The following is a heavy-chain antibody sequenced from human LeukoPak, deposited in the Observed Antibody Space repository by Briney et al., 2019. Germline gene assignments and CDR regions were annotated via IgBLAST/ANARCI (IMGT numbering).Heavy chain of an antibody. CDR1: GFTFNDHG. D-gene: IGHD3-9*01. CDR3: TRDLMDYDVSTGLHHYYMDV. Sequence: GGSLRLSCAASGFTFNDHGMNWVRQAPGKGLGWVSGINWNGGTTGYGDSVKGRFTISRDNAKNTLYLQMNTLRVEDTAVYYCTRDLMDYDVSTGLHHYYMDVWGQGTTVTVSS. V-gene: IGHV3-20*04. CDR2: INWNGGTT. J-gene: IGHJ6*02.